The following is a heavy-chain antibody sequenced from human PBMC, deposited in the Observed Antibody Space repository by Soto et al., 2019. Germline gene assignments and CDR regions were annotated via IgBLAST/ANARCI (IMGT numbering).Heavy chain of an antibody. V-gene: IGHV1-69*14. J-gene: IGHJ4*02. CDR2: IIPIFGTA. D-gene: IGHD5-12*01. CDR3: ARVKVGRDGYNESNY. CDR1: GGTFSSYA. Sequence: QVQLVQSGAEVKKPGSSVKVSCKASGGTFSSYAISWVRQAPGQGLEWMGGIIPIFGTANYAQKFQGRVTIAVDIYKXTAYMELSSLRSEDTAVYYCARVKVGRDGYNESNYWGQGTLVTVSS.